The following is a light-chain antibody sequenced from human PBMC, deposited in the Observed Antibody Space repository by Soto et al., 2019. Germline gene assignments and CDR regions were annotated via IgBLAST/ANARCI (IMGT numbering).Light chain of an antibody. J-gene: IGKJ2*01. CDR3: QQRSNWQYT. V-gene: IGKV3-11*01. CDR1: QSVSIY. Sequence: EIVLTQSPVTLSLSPGERATLSCRASQSVSIYLAWYQQKPGQAPRLLIYDASNRATGIPARFSGSGSGTDFTITISSLESEDFAVYYCQQRSNWQYTFGQGTKLEIK. CDR2: DAS.